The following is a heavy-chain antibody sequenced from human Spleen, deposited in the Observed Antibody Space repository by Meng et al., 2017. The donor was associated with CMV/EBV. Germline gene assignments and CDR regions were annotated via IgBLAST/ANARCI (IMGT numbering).Heavy chain of an antibody. V-gene: IGHV3-53*01. Sequence: VEAGGGLVAAGGSRIFSCAACWFTFSSNYMSWVRQAPGKGVEWVSVIYSGGSTYYADSVKGRFTISRDNSKNTLYLQMHSLRAEDTAVYYCARDYDSSGYYGDWGQGTLVTVSS. CDR1: WFTFSSNY. CDR2: IYSGGST. J-gene: IGHJ4*02. D-gene: IGHD3-22*01. CDR3: ARDYDSSGYYGD.